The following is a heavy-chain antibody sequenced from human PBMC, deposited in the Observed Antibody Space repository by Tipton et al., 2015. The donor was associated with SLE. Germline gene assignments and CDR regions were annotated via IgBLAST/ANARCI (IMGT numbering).Heavy chain of an antibody. CDR2: IYSGGST. V-gene: IGHV3-23*03. CDR1: GFTFSSYA. CDR3: VKPFRDGDYFDY. J-gene: IGHJ4*02. Sequence: SLRLSCAASGFTFSSYAMSWVRQAPGKGLEWVSVIYSGGSTYYADSVKGRFTISRDNTRDTVYLQIDSLRDEDTAVYYCVKPFRDGDYFDYWGQGALVTVSS. D-gene: IGHD4-17*01.